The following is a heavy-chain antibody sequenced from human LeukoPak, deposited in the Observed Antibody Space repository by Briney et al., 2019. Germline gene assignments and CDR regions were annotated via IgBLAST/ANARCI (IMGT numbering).Heavy chain of an antibody. CDR1: GGSISSSSYF. Sequence: SETLSLTCTVAGGSISSSSYFWDWVRQPPGKGLEWIGDIYNSGSTYYNPSLKSRVTLSVDTSKNQFSLKLSSVIAADTAVYYCARLTPYYYDSSGYYYDYWGQGTLVTVSS. D-gene: IGHD3-22*01. J-gene: IGHJ4*02. CDR3: ARLTPYYYDSSGYYYDY. V-gene: IGHV4-39*07. CDR2: IYNSGST.